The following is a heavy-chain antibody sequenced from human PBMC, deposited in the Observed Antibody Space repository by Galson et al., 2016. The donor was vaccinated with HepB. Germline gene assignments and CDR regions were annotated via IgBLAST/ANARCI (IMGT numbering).Heavy chain of an antibody. V-gene: IGHV6-1*01. CDR2: TYYTSKWFN. Sequence: CAISGDSVSNKNAAWTWIRQSPSRGLEWLGRTYYTSKWFNDYGVSVRGRISISEDTSRNQFSLQLNSVTPEDSAVYYCARDPRDTTLVHVSYSYMDVWGKGTTVTVSS. CDR3: ARDPRDTTLVHVSYSYMDV. J-gene: IGHJ6*03. CDR1: GDSVSNKNAA. D-gene: IGHD1-1*01.